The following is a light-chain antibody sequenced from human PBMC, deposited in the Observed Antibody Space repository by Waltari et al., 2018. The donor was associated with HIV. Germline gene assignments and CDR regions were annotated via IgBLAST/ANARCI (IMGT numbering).Light chain of an antibody. Sequence: QSALTQPASVSGSPGQSITISCTGTSSDVGGYNYVSWYQQHPGKAPKLMIYEVSNRPSGVSNRFSGSILGNKAALTITGAQADDESVYYCSLYMGGGIWVFGGGTKLTVL. J-gene: IGLJ3*02. CDR1: SSDVGGYNY. CDR2: EVS. CDR3: SLYMGGGIWV. V-gene: IGLV2-14*01.